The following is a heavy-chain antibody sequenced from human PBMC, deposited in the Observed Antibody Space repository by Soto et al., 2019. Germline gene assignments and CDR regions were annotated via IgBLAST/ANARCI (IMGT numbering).Heavy chain of an antibody. J-gene: IGHJ6*02. Sequence: GGSLRLSCAASGFTFSSYSMNWVRQAPGKGLEWVSYISSSSSTIYYADSVKGRFTISRDNAKNSLYLQMNSLRAEDTAVYYCARSNYGSGSYYYYYGMDVWGQGTTVTV. CDR3: ARSNYGSGSYYYYYGMDV. D-gene: IGHD3-10*01. CDR1: GFTFSSYS. V-gene: IGHV3-48*01. CDR2: ISSSSSTI.